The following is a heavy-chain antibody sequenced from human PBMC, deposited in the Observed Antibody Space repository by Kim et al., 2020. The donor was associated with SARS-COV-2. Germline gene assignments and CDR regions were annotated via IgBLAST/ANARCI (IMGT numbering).Heavy chain of an antibody. V-gene: IGHV3-48*02. J-gene: IGHJ4*02. CDR3: ARGYCSSSRCYAGPDY. Sequence: DSVKGRFTISRDNSANSLFLQMNSLRDDDTAVYYCARGYCSSSRCYAGPDYWGQGTLVTVST. D-gene: IGHD2-2*01.